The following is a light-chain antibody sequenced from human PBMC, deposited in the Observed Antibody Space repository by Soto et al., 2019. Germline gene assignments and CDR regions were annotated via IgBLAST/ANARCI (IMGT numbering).Light chain of an antibody. CDR1: QNVSSN. CDR2: GAS. CDR3: QQRSSWPIT. J-gene: IGKJ5*01. Sequence: EIVMTQSPATLSVSPGERATLSCRASQNVSSNLAWYQQNPGQAPRLLIYGASSRATGIPARFSGSGSGTEFTLTISSLQSEDFAVYYCQQRSSWPITFGQGTRLEIK. V-gene: IGKV3-15*01.